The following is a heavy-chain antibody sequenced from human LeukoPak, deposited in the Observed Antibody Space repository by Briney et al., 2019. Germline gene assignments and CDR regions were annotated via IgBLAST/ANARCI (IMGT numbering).Heavy chain of an antibody. D-gene: IGHD2-2*01. CDR1: GGTFSNYA. V-gene: IGHV1-69*13. CDR2: IIPIFGTA. CDR3: ARGGGKRVPAAMGRRNYYYYYMDV. Sequence: GASVKVSCKASGGTFSNYAISWVRQAPGQGHEWMGGIIPIFGTANYAQKFQGRVTITADESTSTAYMELSSLRSEDTAVYYCARGGGKRVPAAMGRRNYYYYYMDVWGKGTTVTVSS. J-gene: IGHJ6*03.